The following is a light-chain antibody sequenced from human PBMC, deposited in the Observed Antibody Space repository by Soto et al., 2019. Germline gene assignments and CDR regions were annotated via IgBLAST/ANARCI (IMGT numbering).Light chain of an antibody. CDR1: QSVTTY. CDR3: QQRSTWPLT. V-gene: IGKV3-11*01. CDR2: DTS. Sequence: EIVLTQSPTTLSLSPGERATLSCRASQSVTTYLAWYQQKPGQAPRLLIYDTSNRATGIPARFSGSWSGTDFTLTISSLEPEDFAVYYCQQRSTWPLTFGGGTKVEIK. J-gene: IGKJ4*01.